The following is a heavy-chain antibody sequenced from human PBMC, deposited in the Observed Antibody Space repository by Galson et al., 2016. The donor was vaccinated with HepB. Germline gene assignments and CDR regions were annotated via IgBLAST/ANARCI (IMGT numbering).Heavy chain of an antibody. CDR3: ARSNIGQLGVSFDD. J-gene: IGHJ4*01. D-gene: IGHD2/OR15-2a*01. CDR1: GGSMNRYY. CDR2: IYYTGST. V-gene: IGHV4-59*01. Sequence: SETLSLTCTVSGGSMNRYYWSWIRQAPGKRLEWIGYIYYTGSTNYNSSLKSRVTISVDTSKNQFSLKLNSVTAVDTAIYYCARSNIGQLGVSFDDWGHGTLVTVSS.